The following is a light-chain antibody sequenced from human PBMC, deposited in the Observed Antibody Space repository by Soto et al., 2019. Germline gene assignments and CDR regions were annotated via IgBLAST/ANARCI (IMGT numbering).Light chain of an antibody. CDR2: DAS. CDR3: QQRSNWPPFT. J-gene: IGKJ3*01. Sequence: EIVLTQSPATLSLSPGERATLSCRASQSVSSHLAWYQQKPGQAPRLLLYDASNRATGIPARFSGSGSGTDFILTISSLEPEDFAVYYCQQRSNWPPFTFGPGTKVDIK. CDR1: QSVSSH. V-gene: IGKV3-11*01.